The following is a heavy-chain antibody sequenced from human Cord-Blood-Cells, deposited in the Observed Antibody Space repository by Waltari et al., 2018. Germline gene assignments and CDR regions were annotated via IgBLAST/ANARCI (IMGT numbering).Heavy chain of an antibody. CDR2: INAGNGNT. CDR3: ARGGDCSSTSCLNWFDP. Sequence: QVQLVQSGAEVKKPGASVKVSCKAFGYTFTSYAMHWVRQAPGKRLEWMGWINAGNGNTKYAQKFQGRVTITRDTSASTAYMELSSLRSEDTAVYYCARGGDCSSTSCLNWFDPWGQGTLVTVSS. D-gene: IGHD2-2*01. J-gene: IGHJ5*02. CDR1: GYTFTSYA. V-gene: IGHV1-3*01.